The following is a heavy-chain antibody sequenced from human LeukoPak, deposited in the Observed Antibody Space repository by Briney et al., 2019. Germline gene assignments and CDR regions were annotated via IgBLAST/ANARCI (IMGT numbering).Heavy chain of an antibody. CDR1: GFTFSFAA. CDR2: ISASGANT. J-gene: IGHJ4*02. D-gene: IGHD5-18*01. CDR3: AKDIQGAN. Sequence: PGGSLRLSCATSGFTFSFAAMTWVRQGPGKGLEWVSLISASGANTYYAGSVRGRFTISRDNSKNTVYLQMNSLRAEDTALYYGAKDIQGANWGQGTLVTVSS. V-gene: IGHV3-23*01.